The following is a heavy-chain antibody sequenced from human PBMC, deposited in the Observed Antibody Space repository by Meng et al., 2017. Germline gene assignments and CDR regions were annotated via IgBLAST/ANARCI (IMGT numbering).Heavy chain of an antibody. CDR2: ISYDGSNK. V-gene: IGHV3-30*01. Sequence: QGQLVWCGGGVVQAGRSLRLSCDSSGFTCISYAMHWVSQAPGKGLEWVAVISYDGSNKYYADSVKGRFTISRDNSKNTLYLQMNSLRAEDTAVYYCAHFDYWGQGTLVTVSS. J-gene: IGHJ4*02. CDR3: AHFDY. CDR1: GFTCISYA.